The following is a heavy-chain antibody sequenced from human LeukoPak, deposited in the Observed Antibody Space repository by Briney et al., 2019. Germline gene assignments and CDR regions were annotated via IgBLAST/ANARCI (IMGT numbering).Heavy chain of an antibody. V-gene: IGHV4-59*12. CDR3: ARSGNRPSPPDY. Sequence: PSETLSLTCTVSGGSISSYYWSWIRQPPGKGLEWIGYIYYSGSTNYNPSLKSRVTMSVDTSKNQFSLKLSSVTAADTAVYYCARSGNRPSPPDYWGQGTLVTVFS. CDR1: GGSISSYY. D-gene: IGHD3-10*01. J-gene: IGHJ4*02. CDR2: IYYSGST.